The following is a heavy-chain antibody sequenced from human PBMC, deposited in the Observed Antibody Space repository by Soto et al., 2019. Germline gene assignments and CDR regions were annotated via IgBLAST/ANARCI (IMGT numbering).Heavy chain of an antibody. Sequence: LKISCTGFGYTFTTFWISWVRQMPEKGLEWMGRIDPRDSYVNYSPSFQGHVTISVDKSISTAYLQWGSLKASDTAMYYCARLYCTTSTCDSWFDPWGQGTLVTVSS. D-gene: IGHD2-2*01. CDR1: GYTFTTFW. CDR3: ARLYCTTSTCDSWFDP. CDR2: IDPRDSYV. J-gene: IGHJ5*02. V-gene: IGHV5-10-1*01.